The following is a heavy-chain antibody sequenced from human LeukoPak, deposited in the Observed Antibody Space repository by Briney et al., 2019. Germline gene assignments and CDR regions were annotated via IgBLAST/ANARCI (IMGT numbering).Heavy chain of an antibody. D-gene: IGHD6-19*01. CDR2: ISGSGGST. CDR3: AKDPGSGWYWGYFDY. Sequence: GGSLILACAASGFTFSSYAMSWVRQAPGKGLEWVSAISGSGGSTYYADSVKGRFTISRDNSKNTLYLQMNSLRDEDTAVYYCAKDPGSGWYWGYFDYWGQGTLVTVSS. CDR1: GFTFSSYA. V-gene: IGHV3-23*01. J-gene: IGHJ4*02.